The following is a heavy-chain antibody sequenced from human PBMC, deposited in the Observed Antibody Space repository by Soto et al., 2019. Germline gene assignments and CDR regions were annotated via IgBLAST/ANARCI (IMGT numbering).Heavy chain of an antibody. D-gene: IGHD5-18*01. CDR1: GGTFSSYT. Sequence: QVQLVQSGAEVKKPGSSVKVSCKASGGTFSSYTISWVRQAPGQGLEWMGGIIPILGIANYAQKFQGGVTITADKSTSTAYMELSSLRSEDTAVYYCATLLVGYTYGPGGNYDLDVWGQGTTVTVSS. CDR2: IIPILGIA. CDR3: ATLLVGYTYGPGGNYDLDV. J-gene: IGHJ6*02. V-gene: IGHV1-69*02.